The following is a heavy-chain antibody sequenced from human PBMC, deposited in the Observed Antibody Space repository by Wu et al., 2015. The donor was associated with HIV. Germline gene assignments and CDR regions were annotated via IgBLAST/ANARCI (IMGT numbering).Heavy chain of an antibody. CDR1: GYTFTSYG. V-gene: IGHV1-18*01. D-gene: IGHD3-9*01. CDR3: ARASFRYDILTGYYNGHWFDP. J-gene: IGHJ5*02. Sequence: QLVQSGAEVKKPGASVKVSCKASGYTFTSYGISWVRQAPGQGLEWMGWISAYNGNTNYAQKLQGRVTMTTDTSTSTAYMELRSLRSDDTAVYYCARASFRYDILTGYYNGHWFDPWGQGTLVTVSS. CDR2: ISAYNGNT.